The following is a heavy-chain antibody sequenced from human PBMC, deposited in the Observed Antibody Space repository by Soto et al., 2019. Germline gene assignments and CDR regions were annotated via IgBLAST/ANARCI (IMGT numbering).Heavy chain of an antibody. J-gene: IGHJ5*02. CDR2: IYYSGST. CDR3: ARGRVVVVVSATRYWFDL. D-gene: IGHD2-15*01. CDR1: GGSISSGGYY. Sequence: QVQLQESGPGLVKPSQTLSLTCTVSGGSISSGGYYWSWIRQHPGKGLEWIGYIYYSGSTYYNPYRKSRVTITVDTSKNPFSLKLSSVTAADTAVYYCARGRVVVVVSATRYWFDLWGQGTLVTVSS. V-gene: IGHV4-31*03.